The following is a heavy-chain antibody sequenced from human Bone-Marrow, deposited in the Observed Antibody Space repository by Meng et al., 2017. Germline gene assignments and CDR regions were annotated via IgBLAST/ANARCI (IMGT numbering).Heavy chain of an antibody. Sequence: GESLKLSCAASGFTFSTYEMNWVRQAPGKGLEWVSYISSSGITIYYADSVKSRFTISRDNAKNSLYLQMRSLRAEDTALYNRVRDLGIDFGDSHANYWGPGTLVTVSS. CDR1: GFTFSTYE. CDR3: VRDLGIDFGDSHANY. CDR2: ISSSGITI. D-gene: IGHD7-27*01. J-gene: IGHJ4*02. V-gene: IGHV3-48*03.